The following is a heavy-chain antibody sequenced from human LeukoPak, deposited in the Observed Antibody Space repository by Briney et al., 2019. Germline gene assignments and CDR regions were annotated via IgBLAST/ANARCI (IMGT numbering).Heavy chain of an antibody. CDR1: GFTFSDYG. V-gene: IGHV3-33*08. CDR3: ARDLDYGDYDF. D-gene: IGHD4-17*01. J-gene: IGHJ4*02. Sequence: AGGSLRLSCAASGFTFSDYGMHWVRQAPGKGLEWVALIWHDGSKKYYSDSVKGRFTISRDNSKNTLFLQMDSLRAEDTAVYYCARDLDYGDYDFWGQGTLVTVSS. CDR2: IWHDGSKK.